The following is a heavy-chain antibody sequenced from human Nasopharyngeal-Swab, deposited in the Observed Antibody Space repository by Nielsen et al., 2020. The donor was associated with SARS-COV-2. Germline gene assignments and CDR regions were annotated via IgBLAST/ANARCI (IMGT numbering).Heavy chain of an antibody. CDR2: INSDGSST. CDR1: GFTFSSYW. CDR3: AIISHDYGDFFDY. J-gene: IGHJ4*02. D-gene: IGHD4-17*01. V-gene: IGHV3-74*01. Sequence: GESLKISCAASGFTFSSYWMHWVRQAPGKGLVWVSRINSDGSSTSYADSVTGRFTISRDNAKNTLYLQMNSLRAEDTAVYYCAIISHDYGDFFDYWGQGTLVTVSS.